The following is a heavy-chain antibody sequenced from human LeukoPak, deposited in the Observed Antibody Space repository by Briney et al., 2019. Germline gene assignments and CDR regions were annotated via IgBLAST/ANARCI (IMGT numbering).Heavy chain of an antibody. Sequence: SETLSLTCAVYGGSFSGYYWSWIRQPPGKGLEWIGEINHSGSTNYNPSLKSRVTISVGTSKNQFSLKLSSVTAADTAVYYCARVTYYYDSSGYRPASNFDYWGQGTLVTVSS. CDR3: ARVTYYYDSSGYRPASNFDY. CDR1: GGSFSGYY. V-gene: IGHV4-34*01. D-gene: IGHD3-22*01. J-gene: IGHJ4*02. CDR2: INHSGST.